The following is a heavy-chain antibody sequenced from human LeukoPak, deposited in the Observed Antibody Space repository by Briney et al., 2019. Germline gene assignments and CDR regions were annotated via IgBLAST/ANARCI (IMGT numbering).Heavy chain of an antibody. Sequence: SETLSLTCAVSGGSISSSNWWSWVRQPPGKGLEWIGEIYHSGSTNYNPSLKSRVTISVDKSKNQFSLKLSSVTAADMAVYYCARVFLHPYYGSGIAIWFDPWGQGTLVTVSS. D-gene: IGHD3-10*01. CDR3: ARVFLHPYYGSGIAIWFDP. CDR2: IYHSGST. J-gene: IGHJ5*02. V-gene: IGHV4-4*02. CDR1: GGSISSSNW.